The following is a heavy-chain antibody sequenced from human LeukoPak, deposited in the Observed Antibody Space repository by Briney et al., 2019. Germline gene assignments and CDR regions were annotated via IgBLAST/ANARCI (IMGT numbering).Heavy chain of an antibody. CDR3: AKDIGSGWSFDY. J-gene: IGHJ4*02. CDR2: IKGNGDTT. Sequence: GGSLRLSCAASGFTVSNNYMAWVRQAPGKGLEWVSLIKGNGDTTYNADSVKGRFTISRDNSKNSLYLQINSLRTEDTALYYCAKDIGSGWSFDYWGQGTLVTVSS. D-gene: IGHD6-19*01. CDR1: GFTVSNNY. V-gene: IGHV3-43*02.